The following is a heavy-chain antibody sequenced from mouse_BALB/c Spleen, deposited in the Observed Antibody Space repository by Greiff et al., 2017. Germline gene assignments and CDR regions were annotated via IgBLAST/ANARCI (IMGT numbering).Heavy chain of an antibody. Sequence: EVQLVESGGGLVQPGGSRKLSCAASGFTFSSVGMHWVRQVPEKGLEWVAYISSGSSTIYYADTVKGRFTISRDNPKNTLFLQMTSLRSEDTAMYSCERDRYGYLEVWGAGTTVSVSS. D-gene: IGHD2-14*01. CDR3: ERDRYGYLEV. CDR1: GFTFSSVG. V-gene: IGHV5-17*02. J-gene: IGHJ1*01. CDR2: ISSGSSTI.